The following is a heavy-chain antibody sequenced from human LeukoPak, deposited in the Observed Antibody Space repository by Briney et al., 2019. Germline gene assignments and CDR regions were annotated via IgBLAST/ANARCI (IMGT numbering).Heavy chain of an antibody. CDR3: ARFSRVTMGDVLGRPDKYNWFDP. V-gene: IGHV1-18*01. CDR1: GYTFTSYG. Sequence: ASVKVSCKASGYTFTSYGISWVRQAPGQGLEWMGWINAYNGNTNYAQKLQGRVTMTTDTSTSTAYMELRSLRSDDTAVYYCARFSRVTMGDVLGRPDKYNWFDPWGQGTLVTVSS. J-gene: IGHJ5*02. D-gene: IGHD4/OR15-4a*01. CDR2: INAYNGNT.